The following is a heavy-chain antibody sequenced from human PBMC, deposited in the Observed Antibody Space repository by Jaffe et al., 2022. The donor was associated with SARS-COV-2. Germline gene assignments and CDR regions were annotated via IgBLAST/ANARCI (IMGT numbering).Heavy chain of an antibody. CDR3: AKAGRPGIPFDY. Sequence: QVQLVESGGGVVQPGRSLRLSCAASGFTFSSNAMHWVRQAPGKGLEWVAVISSDGSKIFYADSVKGRFTISRDNSKNTLYLQMNSLKSEDTAVFYCAKAGRPGIPFDYWGQGTLVTVSS. J-gene: IGHJ4*02. CDR2: ISSDGSKI. V-gene: IGHV3-30*18. CDR1: GFTFSSNA. D-gene: IGHD3-10*01.